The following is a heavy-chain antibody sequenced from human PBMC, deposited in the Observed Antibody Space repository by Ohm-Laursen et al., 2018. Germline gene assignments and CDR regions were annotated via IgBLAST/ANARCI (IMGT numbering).Heavy chain of an antibody. D-gene: IGHD3-16*01. V-gene: IGHV3-72*01. CDR3: VRDSSNPYPDY. Sequence: GSLRLSCAASGFSFSDHYMDWVRQAPGKGLEWVGRSRNKANSYTTEYAASVKGRFTISRDDSKNSVYLQMNSLKTEDTGVYYCVRDSSNPYPDYWGQGTLVTVSS. CDR2: SRNKANSYTT. CDR1: GFSFSDHY. J-gene: IGHJ4*02.